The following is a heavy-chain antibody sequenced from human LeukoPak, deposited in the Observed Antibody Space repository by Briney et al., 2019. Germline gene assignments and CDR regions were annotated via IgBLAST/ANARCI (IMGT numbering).Heavy chain of an antibody. J-gene: IGHJ4*02. V-gene: IGHV4-59*01. CDR2: IYHRGTA. D-gene: IGHD3-10*01. CDR1: GGSLSSYY. Sequence: SETLALTCSVSGGSLSSYYWTWIRQPPGKGLEWIGYIYHRGTANYNPSLKSRVTISLDTSKNQFSLTLSSVTAADAAVYYCARAGDYYVSGSYLGYWGQGTLVTVSS. CDR3: ARAGDYYVSGSYLGY.